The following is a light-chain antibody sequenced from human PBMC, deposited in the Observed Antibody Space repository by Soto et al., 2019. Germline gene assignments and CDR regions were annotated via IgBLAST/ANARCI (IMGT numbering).Light chain of an antibody. J-gene: IGKJ5*01. CDR3: QQRSNWPT. V-gene: IGKV3-11*01. CDR1: QSVSTY. CDR2: DAS. Sequence: EIVLTQSPATLSLSPGERATLSCRASQSVSTYLTWYQHKPGQAPRLLFYDASNRATGIPARFSGSGYGTDFTLTISSLEPEDFAVYYCQQRSNWPTFGQGTRLEI.